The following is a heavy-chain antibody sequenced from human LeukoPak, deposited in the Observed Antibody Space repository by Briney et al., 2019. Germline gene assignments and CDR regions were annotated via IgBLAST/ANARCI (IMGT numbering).Heavy chain of an antibody. CDR2: INPNSGGT. CDR1: GYTFTGYY. D-gene: IGHD2-2*01. CDR3: ARVLSVVVVPPPDY. J-gene: IGHJ4*02. V-gene: IGHV1-2*02. Sequence: ASVKVSCKASGYTFTGYYMHWVRQSPGQGLEWMGWINPNSGGTNYAQKFQGRVTMTRDTSISTAYMELSRLISDDTAVYYCARVLSVVVVPPPDYWGQGTLVTVSS.